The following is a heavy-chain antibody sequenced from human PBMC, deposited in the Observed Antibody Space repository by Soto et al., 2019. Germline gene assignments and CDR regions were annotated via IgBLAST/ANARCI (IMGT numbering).Heavy chain of an antibody. V-gene: IGHV3-9*01. CDR3: AKGPDYYYYYMDV. Sequence: EVQLVESGGGLVQPGRSLRLSCAASGFTFDDYAMHWVRQAPGKGLEWVSGISRNSGSIGYADSVKGRFTISRDNAKNSLYLQMNSLRAEDTALYYCAKGPDYYYYYMDVWGKGTTVTVSS. J-gene: IGHJ6*03. CDR2: ISRNSGSI. CDR1: GFTFDDYA.